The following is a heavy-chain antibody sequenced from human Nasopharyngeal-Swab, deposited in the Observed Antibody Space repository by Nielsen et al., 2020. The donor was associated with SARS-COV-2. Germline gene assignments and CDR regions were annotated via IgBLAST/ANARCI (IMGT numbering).Heavy chain of an antibody. CDR2: INPYNGDT. CDR3: ARDYYDNYDSDF. D-gene: IGHD3-22*01. Sequence: ASVKVCCKTSGYTFTDYYIHWVRQVPGQGLEWVGCINPYNGDTFYAQNFQGRVTVTRDTSRSTAYIDLSRLRSDDTAVYYCARDYYDNYDSDFWGQGTLVTVSS. V-gene: IGHV1-2*02. J-gene: IGHJ4*02. CDR1: GYTFTDYY.